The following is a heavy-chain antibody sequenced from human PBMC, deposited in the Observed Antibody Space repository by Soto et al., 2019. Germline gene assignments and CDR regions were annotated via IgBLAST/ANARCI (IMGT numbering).Heavy chain of an antibody. CDR1: GGSFSGYY. D-gene: IGHD4-17*01. CDR3: ARETYGDYVGYFDP. J-gene: IGHJ5*02. CDR2: INYSGST. V-gene: IGHV4-34*11. Sequence: SETLSLTCAVYGGSFSGYYWSWIRQPPGKGLEWIGNINYSGSTKHNLSLKSRVTISVDTSKNQFSLKLSSVTAADTAVYYCARETYGDYVGYFDPWGQGTLVTVSS.